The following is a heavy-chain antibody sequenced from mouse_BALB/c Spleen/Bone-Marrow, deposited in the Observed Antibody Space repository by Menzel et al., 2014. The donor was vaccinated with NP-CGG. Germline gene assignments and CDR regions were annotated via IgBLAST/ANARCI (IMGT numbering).Heavy chain of an antibody. CDR1: GYSFTGYT. CDR3: ARRNDYDGGASTAMDY. Sequence: EVKLQESGPELVKPGASMKISCKASGYSFTGYTMNWVKQRHGKNLEWIGLINPYNGGTNYSQKFKGKATLTVDKSSSTAYMELLSLTSEDSAVYYCARRNDYDGGASTAMDYWGQGTSVTVSS. CDR2: INPYNGGT. D-gene: IGHD2-4*01. J-gene: IGHJ4*01. V-gene: IGHV1-18*01.